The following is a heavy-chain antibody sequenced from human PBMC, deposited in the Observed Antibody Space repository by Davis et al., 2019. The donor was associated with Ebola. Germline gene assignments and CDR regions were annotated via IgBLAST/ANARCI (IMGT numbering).Heavy chain of an antibody. CDR2: IYYSGST. CDR1: GGSISSGGYY. CDR3: ARIPPELGYYYGMDV. D-gene: IGHD7-27*01. V-gene: IGHV4-31*03. J-gene: IGHJ6*02. Sequence: LRLSCTVSGGSISSGGYYWSWIRQHPGKGLEWIGYIYYSGSTYYNPSLKSRVTISVDTSKNQFSLKLSSVTAADTAVYYCARIPPELGYYYGMDVWGQGTTVTVSS.